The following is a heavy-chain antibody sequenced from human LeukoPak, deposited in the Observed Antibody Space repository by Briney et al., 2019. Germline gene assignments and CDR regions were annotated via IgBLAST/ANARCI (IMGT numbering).Heavy chain of an antibody. J-gene: IGHJ4*02. Sequence: SETLSLTCTVSDGSISSYYWSWIRQPPGKGLEWIGYIYYSGSTNYNPSLKSRVTISVDRSKNQFSLKLSSVSAADTAVYYCARYSSGWYPDYWGQGTLVTVSS. D-gene: IGHD6-19*01. CDR1: DGSISSYY. CDR2: IYYSGST. V-gene: IGHV4-59*01. CDR3: ARYSSGWYPDY.